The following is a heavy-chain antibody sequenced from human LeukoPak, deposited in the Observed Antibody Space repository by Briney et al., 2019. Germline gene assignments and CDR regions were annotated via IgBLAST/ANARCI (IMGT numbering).Heavy chain of an antibody. V-gene: IGHV3-11*01. Sequence: PGGSLRLSCAASGFNFSDYYMSWTRQAPGKGLEWVSYISSSGFSTYYAGSVKGRFTISRDNARNSLYLQTNSLAPEDTALYYCARGKRRFDYWGQGTLVSVSS. CDR2: ISSSGFST. CDR1: GFNFSDYY. CDR3: ARGKRRFDY. J-gene: IGHJ4*02.